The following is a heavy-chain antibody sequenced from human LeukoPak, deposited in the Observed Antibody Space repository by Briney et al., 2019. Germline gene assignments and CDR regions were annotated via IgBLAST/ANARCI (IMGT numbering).Heavy chain of an antibody. CDR3: ARDYNPPYYYYYYMDV. D-gene: IGHD1-14*01. J-gene: IGHJ6*03. CDR1: GGSISSGSYY. Sequence: SETLSLTCTVSGGSISSGSYYWSWIRQPAGKGLEWIGRIYTSGSTNYNPSLKSRVTMSVDTSKNQFSLKLSSVTAADTAVYYCARDYNPPYYYYYYMDVWGKGTTVTVSS. V-gene: IGHV4-61*02. CDR2: IYTSGST.